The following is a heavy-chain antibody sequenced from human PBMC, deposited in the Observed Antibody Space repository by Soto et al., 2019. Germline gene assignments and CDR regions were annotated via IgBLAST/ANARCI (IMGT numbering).Heavy chain of an antibody. D-gene: IGHD2-2*01. V-gene: IGHV1-18*01. CDR1: GYTFTSYG. J-gene: IGHJ6*02. CDR3: ARELIVVVPAAIGYYYYGMDV. CDR2: ISAYNGNT. Sequence: ASVKVSCKASGYTFTSYGISWVRQAPGQGLAWMGWISAYNGNTNYAQKLQGRVTMTTDTSTSTAYMELRSLRSDDTAVYYCARELIVVVPAAIGYYYYGMDVWGQGTTVTVSS.